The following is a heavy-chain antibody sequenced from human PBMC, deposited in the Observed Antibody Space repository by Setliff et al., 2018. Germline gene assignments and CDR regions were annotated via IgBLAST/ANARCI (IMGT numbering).Heavy chain of an antibody. CDR3: ARDQGHGITAAGPDF. Sequence: PSETLSLTCTVSGGSISSSSYYWGWIRQPPGKGLEWIGSIYYSGSTYYNPSLKSRVTISVDTSKNQFSLKLSSVTAADTAVYYCARDQGHGITAAGPDFWGQGTLVTVSS. CDR2: IYYSGST. CDR1: GGSISSSSYY. D-gene: IGHD6-13*01. V-gene: IGHV4-39*07. J-gene: IGHJ4*02.